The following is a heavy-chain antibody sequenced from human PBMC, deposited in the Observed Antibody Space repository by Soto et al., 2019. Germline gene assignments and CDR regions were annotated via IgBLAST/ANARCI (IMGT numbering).Heavy chain of an antibody. D-gene: IGHD6-19*01. CDR3: ARSFRQWLVDS. V-gene: IGHV3-33*01. J-gene: IGHJ4*02. CDR2: IWYDGSNK. Sequence: GGSLRFSCAASGFTFSSYDMHWVRQAPGKGLEWVAIIWYDGSNKYYADSVKGRFTISRDNSKNTLYLEVNSLRADDTAVYYCARSFRQWLVDSWGQGALVTVSS. CDR1: GFTFSSYD.